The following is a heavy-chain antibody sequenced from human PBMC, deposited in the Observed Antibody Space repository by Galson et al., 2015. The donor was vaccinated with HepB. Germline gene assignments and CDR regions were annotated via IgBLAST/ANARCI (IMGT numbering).Heavy chain of an antibody. D-gene: IGHD2-2*01. V-gene: IGHV1-2*02. CDR3: AREYCSSNSCSFDP. CDR1: GYTFTGYY. CDR2: INPNSGGT. Sequence: SVKVSCKASGYTFTGYYMHWVRQAPGQGLEWMGWINPNSGGTNYAQKFQGRVTMTRDTSISSAYMELNRLRSDDTAVYYCAREYCSSNSCSFDPWGQGTLVTVSS. J-gene: IGHJ5*02.